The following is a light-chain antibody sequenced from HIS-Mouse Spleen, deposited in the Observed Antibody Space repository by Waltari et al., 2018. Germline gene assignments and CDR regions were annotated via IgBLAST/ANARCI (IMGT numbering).Light chain of an antibody. CDR3: VLYMGSGIWV. J-gene: IGLJ3*02. Sequence: QTVVTQEPSFSVSPGGTVTLTCGFRSGPVSTSSSPIWYQQTPGQAPRTLIYSTNTRSSGVPDRFSGSILGNKAALTITGAQADDESDYYCVLYMGSGIWVFGGGTKLTVL. CDR1: SGPVSTSSS. CDR2: STN. V-gene: IGLV8-61*01.